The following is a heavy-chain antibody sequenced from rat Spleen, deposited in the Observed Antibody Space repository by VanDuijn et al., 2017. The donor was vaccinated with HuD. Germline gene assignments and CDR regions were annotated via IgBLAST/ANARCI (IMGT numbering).Heavy chain of an antibody. CDR3: ARQRNDYSGVYYFDY. J-gene: IGHJ2*01. D-gene: IGHD1-1*01. CDR2: ITNTGGST. CDR1: GFTFNNYW. Sequence: EVQLVESGGGLVQPGRSLKLSCVASGFTFNNYWMTWIRQAPGKGLEWVASITNTGGSTYYGDSVKGRFTISRDNTKSTLYLQMNSLRSEDTATYYCARQRNDYSGVYYFDYWGQGVMVTVSS. V-gene: IGHV5-31*01.